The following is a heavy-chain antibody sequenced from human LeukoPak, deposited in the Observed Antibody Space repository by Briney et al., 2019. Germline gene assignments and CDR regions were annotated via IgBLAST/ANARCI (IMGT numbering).Heavy chain of an antibody. J-gene: IGHJ5*02. CDR2: MNPNSGNT. CDR1: GYTFTSYD. Sequence: ASVKVSCKASGYTFTSYDINCVPQATGQGLEWMGWMNPNSGNTGYAQKFQGGVTITRNTSISTAYMELSSLRSEDTAVYYCAREQIVVVPGANWFDPWGQGTLVTVSS. D-gene: IGHD2-2*01. V-gene: IGHV1-8*03. CDR3: AREQIVVVPGANWFDP.